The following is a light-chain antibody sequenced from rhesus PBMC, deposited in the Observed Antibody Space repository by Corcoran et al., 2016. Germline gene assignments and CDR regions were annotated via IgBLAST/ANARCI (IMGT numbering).Light chain of an antibody. CDR2: RAS. Sequence: DIQMTQSPSSLSASVGDRVTITFRASQGISNWLAWYQQKPGKAPKLLIDRASNLETGVPSRFSGSGYGTDFTLTISSLQPEDIATDYCQQHVNSPFTFGPGTKLDIK. CDR3: QQHVNSPFT. V-gene: IGKV1-69*01. J-gene: IGKJ3*01. CDR1: QGISNW.